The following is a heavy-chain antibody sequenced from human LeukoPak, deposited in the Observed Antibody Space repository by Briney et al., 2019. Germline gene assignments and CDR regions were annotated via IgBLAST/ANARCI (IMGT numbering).Heavy chain of an antibody. CDR3: ARDSRDGYNYSWYFDL. Sequence: GGSLRLSCAASGFTFSSHAMHWVRQAPGKGLEWVAVISYDGSSKYYADSMRGRFTISRDNSKNTLYLQMNSLRADDTAVYYCARDSRDGYNYSWYFDLWGRGTLVTVSS. V-gene: IGHV3-30-3*01. CDR1: GFTFSSHA. J-gene: IGHJ2*01. CDR2: ISYDGSSK. D-gene: IGHD5-24*01.